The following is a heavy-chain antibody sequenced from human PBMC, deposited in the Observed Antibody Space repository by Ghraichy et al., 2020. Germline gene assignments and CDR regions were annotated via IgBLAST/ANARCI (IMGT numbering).Heavy chain of an antibody. J-gene: IGHJ4*02. CDR3: TRYGDSLLYYFDY. V-gene: IGHV3-15*01. Sequence: GESLNISCAASGFTFSNAWMTWVRQAPGKGLEWVGRIKSKTGGGTTDYAAPVKGRFTISRDDSKNTLYLQMNSLKTEDTAVYYCTRYGDSLLYYFDYWGQGTLVTVSS. D-gene: IGHD4-17*01. CDR1: GFTFSNAW. CDR2: IKSKTGGGTT.